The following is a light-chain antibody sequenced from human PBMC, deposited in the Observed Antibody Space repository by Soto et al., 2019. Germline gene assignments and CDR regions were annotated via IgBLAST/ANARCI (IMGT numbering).Light chain of an antibody. CDR1: SGDIGTYYY. CDR2: EVS. V-gene: IGLV2-14*01. Sequence: QSVLTQPASVSGSAGQSLTISCTGTSGDIGTYYYVSWYQHPPGKAPKLIIYEVSNRPSGVSSRFSGSKSGNTASLTISGLQAEDEDDYYCCSYTSTYPYVFGTGTKVTVL. J-gene: IGLJ1*01. CDR3: CSYTSTYPYV.